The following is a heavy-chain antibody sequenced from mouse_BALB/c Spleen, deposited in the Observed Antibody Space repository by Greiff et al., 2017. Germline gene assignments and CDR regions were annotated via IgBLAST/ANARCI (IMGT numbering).Heavy chain of an antibody. J-gene: IGHJ1*01. CDR2: IDPANGNT. V-gene: IGHV14-3*02. CDR1: GFNIKDTY. D-gene: IGHD2-14*01. Sequence: EVQLVESGAELVKPGASVKLSCTASGFNIKDTYMHWVKQRPEQGLEWIGRIDPANGNTKYDPKFQGKATITADTSSNTAYLQLSSLTSEDTAVYYCARSRYDGYWYFDVWGAGTTVTVSS. CDR3: ARSRYDGYWYFDV.